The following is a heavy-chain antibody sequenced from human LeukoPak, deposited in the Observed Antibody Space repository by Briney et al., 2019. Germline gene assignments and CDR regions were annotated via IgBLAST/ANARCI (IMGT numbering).Heavy chain of an antibody. Sequence: SETLSLTCTVSGGYISGYYWSWIRQPPGKGLEWIGYIYYSGSTNYNPSLKSRVTISVDTSKNQFSLKLSSVTAADTAVYYCARGTYSSSSFYYYYYMDVWGKGTTVTVSS. CDR3: ARGTYSSSSFYYYYYMDV. CDR2: IYYSGST. D-gene: IGHD6-6*01. V-gene: IGHV4-59*01. J-gene: IGHJ6*03. CDR1: GGYISGYY.